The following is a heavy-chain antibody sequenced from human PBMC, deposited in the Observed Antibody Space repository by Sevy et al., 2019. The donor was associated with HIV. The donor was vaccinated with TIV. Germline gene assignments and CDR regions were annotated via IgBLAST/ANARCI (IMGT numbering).Heavy chain of an antibody. Sequence: GGSLRLSCAASGFTFSDYSMHWVRQAPGKGLEWVATISYDESNKHYAYSVKGRFTLSRDNSKNSLFLQMNSLRAEDTAVYYCALERLSSNVAEYFQNWGQGTLVTVSS. J-gene: IGHJ1*01. V-gene: IGHV3-30-3*01. D-gene: IGHD1-1*01. CDR3: ALERLSSNVAEYFQN. CDR1: GFTFSDYS. CDR2: ISYDESNK.